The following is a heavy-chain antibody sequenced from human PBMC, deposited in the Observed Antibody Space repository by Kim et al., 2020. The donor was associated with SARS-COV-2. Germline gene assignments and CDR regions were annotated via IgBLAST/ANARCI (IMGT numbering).Heavy chain of an antibody. V-gene: IGHV3-11*01. J-gene: IGHJ4*02. Sequence: YADSVKGRFTISRDNAKNSLYLQMNSLRAEDTAVYYCARVARATVTTDYWGQGTLVTVSS. CDR3: ARVARATVTTDY. D-gene: IGHD4-17*01.